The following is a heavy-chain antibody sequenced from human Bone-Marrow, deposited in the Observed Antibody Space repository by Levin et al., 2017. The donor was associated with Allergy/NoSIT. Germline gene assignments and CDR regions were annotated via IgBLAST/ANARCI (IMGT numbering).Heavy chain of an antibody. CDR3: AGDPDCVSSSCSYFYGMDV. CDR1: GGSISSSSSY. J-gene: IGHJ6*02. V-gene: IGHV4-39*07. D-gene: IGHD2-2*01. Sequence: SETLSLTCSVSGGSISSSSSYWGWIRQTPGKGLEWIGSIYYGGTTYYNPSLESRVTISVDTSKNEISLKMSSLTAADTAVYYCAGDPDCVSSSCSYFYGMDVWGQGTTVTVSS. CDR2: IYYGGTT.